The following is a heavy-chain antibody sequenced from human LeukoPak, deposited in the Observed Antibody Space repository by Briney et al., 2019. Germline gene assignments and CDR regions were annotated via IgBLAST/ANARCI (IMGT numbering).Heavy chain of an antibody. V-gene: IGHV1-69*06. CDR3: ARGPKGGGSWYWKDYYYYMDV. J-gene: IGHJ6*03. CDR1: GYTFTTYG. CDR2: IIPIFGTA. Sequence: SVKVSCKASGYTFTTYGIFWVRQAPGQGLEWMGGIIPIFGTANYAQKFQGRVTITADKSTSTAYMELSSLRSEDTAVYYCARGPKGGGSWYWKDYYYYMDVWGKGTTVTVSS. D-gene: IGHD2-15*01.